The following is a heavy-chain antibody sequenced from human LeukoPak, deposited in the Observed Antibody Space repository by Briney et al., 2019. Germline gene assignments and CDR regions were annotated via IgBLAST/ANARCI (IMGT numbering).Heavy chain of an antibody. CDR1: RFTFSSYW. CDR2: INSDGSST. CDR3: ASVVVPAAIWSGYYYYGMDV. D-gene: IGHD2-2*02. V-gene: IGHV3-74*01. J-gene: IGHJ6*02. Sequence: PGGSLRLSCAASRFTFSSYWMHWVRQAPGKGLVWVSRINSDGSSTSYADSVKGRFTISRDNAKNTLYLQMNSLRAEDTAVYYCASVVVPAAIWSGYYYYGMDVWGQGTTVTVSS.